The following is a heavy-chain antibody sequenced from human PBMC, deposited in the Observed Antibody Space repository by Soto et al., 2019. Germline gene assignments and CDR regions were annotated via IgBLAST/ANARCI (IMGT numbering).Heavy chain of an antibody. CDR3: VRDGMKILRDWFDP. V-gene: IGHV4-4*07. CDR1: GASISGFY. D-gene: IGHD3-3*01. J-gene: IGHJ5*02. Sequence: PAETLSLTCTVSGASISGFYWSWIRKSAGKGLEWVCRIDATGTTDYNASLKSRVMMSVDTSKKQFSLKLRSVTSADTAVYYCVRDGMKILRDWFDPWGQGISVTVSS. CDR2: IDATGTT.